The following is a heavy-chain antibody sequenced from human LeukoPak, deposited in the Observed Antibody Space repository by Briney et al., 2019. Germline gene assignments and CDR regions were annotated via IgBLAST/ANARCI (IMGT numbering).Heavy chain of an antibody. V-gene: IGHV1-46*01. Sequence: SVKLSCKASGCAFTSNYIYWVRHAPGQGLEWMGMIYLRDGSTSYAQQFQGRVTVTRDTSTSTVHMELSGLRSEDTAVYYCARDQEGFDYWGQGTLVTVPS. J-gene: IGHJ4*02. CDR1: GCAFTSNY. CDR3: ARDQEGFDY. CDR2: IYLRDGST.